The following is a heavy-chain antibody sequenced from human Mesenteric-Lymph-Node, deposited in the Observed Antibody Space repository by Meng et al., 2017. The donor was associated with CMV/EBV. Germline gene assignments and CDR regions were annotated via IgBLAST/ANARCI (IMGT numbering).Heavy chain of an antibody. V-gene: IGHV3-53*01. CDR3: AKDRRSGGPRDFDY. D-gene: IGHD6-19*01. J-gene: IGHJ4*02. CDR1: GFTVSSNY. Sequence: GGPLRLSCAASGFTVSSNYMSWVRQAPGKGLEWVSVIFSGGSTYSADSVKGRFTISRDNSQNTLSLQMNTLRAEDTAVYYCAKDRRSGGPRDFDYWGQGTLVTVSS. CDR2: IFSGGST.